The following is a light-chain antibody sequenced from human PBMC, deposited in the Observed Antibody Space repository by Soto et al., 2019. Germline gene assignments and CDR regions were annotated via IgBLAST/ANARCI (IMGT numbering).Light chain of an antibody. CDR2: SNN. Sequence: QAVVTQPPSASGALGQRVTISCTGSGSNIGAGYDVHWYQQFPGRAPRLLIFSNNNRPSGVPDRFSGSKSGTSASLDISGLQADDEADYYCQSFDTRLNSVVFGGGTKLTVL. J-gene: IGLJ2*01. CDR3: QSFDTRLNSVV. CDR1: GSNIGAGYD. V-gene: IGLV1-40*01.